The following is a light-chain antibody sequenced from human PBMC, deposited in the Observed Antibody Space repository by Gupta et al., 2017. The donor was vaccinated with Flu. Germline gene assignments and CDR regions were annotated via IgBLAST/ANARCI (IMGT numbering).Light chain of an antibody. CDR3: LQLTSDRRT. J-gene: IGKJ2*01. Sequence: PSFLSASVVDRVSITSRVSQGISSYLAWYQQKPRKVPKLLIYAVSTLLSGVPSRFSGSGSGTEFTLTISRLQPEDFATYYCLQLTSDRRTFGEGTKMEIK. CDR1: QGISSY. V-gene: IGKV1-9*01. CDR2: AVS.